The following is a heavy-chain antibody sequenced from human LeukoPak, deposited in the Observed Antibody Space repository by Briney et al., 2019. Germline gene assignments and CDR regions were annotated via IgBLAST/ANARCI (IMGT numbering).Heavy chain of an antibody. CDR2: ISSSSSTI. CDR3: ARTLVGATRPYYFDY. V-gene: IGHV3-48*01. CDR1: GFTFSSYS. Sequence: GGSLRLSCAASGFTFSSYSMNWVRQAPGKGLEWVSYISSSSSTIYYADSVKGRFTISRDNAKNSLYLQMNSLRAEDTAVYYCARTLVGATRPYYFDYWGQGTLVTVSS. J-gene: IGHJ4*02. D-gene: IGHD1-26*01.